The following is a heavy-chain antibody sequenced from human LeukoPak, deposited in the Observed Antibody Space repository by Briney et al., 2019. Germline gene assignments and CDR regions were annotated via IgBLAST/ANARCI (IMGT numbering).Heavy chain of an antibody. J-gene: IGHJ4*02. CDR2: ISAYNGNT. V-gene: IGHV1-18*01. Sequence: ASVKVSCKASGYTFTSYGISWVRQAPGQGLEWMGWISAYNGNTNYAQKLQGRVTMTTDTSTSTAYMELRSLRSDDTAVYYCARDPRDAYNYYFDYWGQGALVTVSS. CDR3: ARDPRDAYNYYFDY. CDR1: GYTFTSYG. D-gene: IGHD5-24*01.